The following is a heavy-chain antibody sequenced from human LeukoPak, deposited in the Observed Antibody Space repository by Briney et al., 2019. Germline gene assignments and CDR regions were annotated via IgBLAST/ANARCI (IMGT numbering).Heavy chain of an antibody. CDR2: IYYNGNT. Sequence: LTCTVTGGSISGSYWSWIRQSPGKGLEWIGYIYYNGNTDYNPSLRSRLTMSVDTSKNQFSLKLTSVTAADTALYYCAKGGWSLDIWGQGTMVTVSS. V-gene: IGHV4-59*03. CDR1: GGSISGSY. CDR3: AKGGWSLDI. D-gene: IGHD6-19*01. J-gene: IGHJ3*02.